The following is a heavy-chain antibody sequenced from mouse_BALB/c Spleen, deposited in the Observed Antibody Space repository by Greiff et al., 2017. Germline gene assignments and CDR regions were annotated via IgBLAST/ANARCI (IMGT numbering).Heavy chain of an antibody. D-gene: IGHD1-1*01. CDR2: ISSGGST. J-gene: IGHJ4*01. V-gene: IGHV5-6-5*01. Sequence: EVKVVESGGGLVKPGGSLKLSCAASGFTFSSYAMSWVRQTPEKRLEWVASISSGGSTYYPDSVKGRFTISRDNARNILYLQMSSLRSEDTAMYYCARGYYVRAMDYWGQGTSVTVSS. CDR1: GFTFSSYA. CDR3: ARGYYVRAMDY.